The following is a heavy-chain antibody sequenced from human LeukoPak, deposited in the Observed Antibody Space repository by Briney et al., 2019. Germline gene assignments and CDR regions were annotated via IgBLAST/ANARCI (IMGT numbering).Heavy chain of an antibody. CDR3: ARPGYGGNFIAFDI. Sequence: SVKVSCKASGGTFSSYTISWVRQAPGQGLEWMGRIIPILGIANYAQKFQGRVTITADRSTSTAYMELSSLRSEDTAVYYCARPGYGGNFIAFDIWGQGTMVTVSS. CDR1: GGTFSSYT. D-gene: IGHD4-23*01. V-gene: IGHV1-69*02. CDR2: IIPILGIA. J-gene: IGHJ3*02.